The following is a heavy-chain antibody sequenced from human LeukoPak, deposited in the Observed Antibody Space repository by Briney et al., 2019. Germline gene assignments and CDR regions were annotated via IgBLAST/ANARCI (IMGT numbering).Heavy chain of an antibody. D-gene: IGHD5-12*01. CDR3: ARVSRGYSGSGYMDV. J-gene: IGHJ6*03. CDR1: GGSISSSSYY. CDR2: IYYGGST. V-gene: IGHV4-39*07. Sequence: SETLSLTCTVSGGSISSSSYYGGWIRQPPGKGLEWIGSIYYGGSTYYNPSLKSRVTISVDTSKNQFSLKLSSVTAADTAVYYCARVSRGYSGSGYMDVWGKGTTVTVSS.